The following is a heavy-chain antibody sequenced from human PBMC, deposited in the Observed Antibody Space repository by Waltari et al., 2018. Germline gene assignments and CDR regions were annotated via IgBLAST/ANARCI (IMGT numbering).Heavy chain of an antibody. CDR3: VSGRGGHRFDGMDV. D-gene: IGHD1-20*01. J-gene: IGHJ6*02. Sequence: QVQLQESGPGLVKPSETLSLTCNFAGYFMNNSYYWGWIRQPPGKGLEWIGSFYHSGNTYYNPSLQSRVTISMAPSKNQFSLNLSSVTAADTAMYYCVSGRGGHRFDGMDVWGQGTTVTVSS. CDR2: FYHSGNT. V-gene: IGHV4-38-2*02. CDR1: GYFMNNSYY.